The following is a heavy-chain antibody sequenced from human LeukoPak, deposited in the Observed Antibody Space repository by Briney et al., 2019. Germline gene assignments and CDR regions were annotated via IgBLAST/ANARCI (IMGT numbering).Heavy chain of an antibody. V-gene: IGHV3-30-3*01. J-gene: IGHJ4*02. CDR3: ARESSGLDY. D-gene: IGHD3-22*01. CDR2: ILYDGSSS. Sequence: GSLRLSCAASGFTFSSYKMYWVRQAPGKGLEWVAVILYDGSSSHYADSVKGRFTISRDNSKNTLYVQMNSLRVEDTAVYYCARESSGLDYWGQGTLVTVSS. CDR1: GFTFSSYK.